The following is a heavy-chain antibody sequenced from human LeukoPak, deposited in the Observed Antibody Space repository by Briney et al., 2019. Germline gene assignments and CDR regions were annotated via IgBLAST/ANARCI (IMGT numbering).Heavy chain of an antibody. J-gene: IGHJ5*02. V-gene: IGHV4-61*02. CDR3: ARAGTYYDIWTGYYPNWFDP. CDR1: GGSISSGNYY. Sequence: SETLSLTCIVSGGSISSGNYYWTWIRQPAGKGLECIGRIYTNGNTNYNPSLKSRVTISLDTSKNQFSLKLTSVTAAGTAVYYCARAGTYYDIWTGYYPNWFDPWGQGTLVTVSS. D-gene: IGHD3-9*01. CDR2: IYTNGNT.